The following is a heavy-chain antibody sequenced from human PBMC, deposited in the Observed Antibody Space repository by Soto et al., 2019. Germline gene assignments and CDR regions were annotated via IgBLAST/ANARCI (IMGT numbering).Heavy chain of an antibody. J-gene: IGHJ4*02. CDR2: IVREGNEQ. CDR3: ARDDDYPDNGFDY. D-gene: IGHD2-21*01. Sequence: QVQLVESGGGVVQPGSSLRLLCAASGFTFSEYGMHWVRXAPGKGLEWLAVIVREGNEQYYADXVKGRFTISRDNSKNXXXXXXXXXXVDDTAVYYCARDDDYPDNGFDYWGQGTLLTVSS. CDR1: GFTFSEYG. V-gene: IGHV3-33*01.